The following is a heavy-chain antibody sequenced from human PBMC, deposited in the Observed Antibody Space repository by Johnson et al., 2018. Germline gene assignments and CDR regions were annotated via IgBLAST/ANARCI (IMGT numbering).Heavy chain of an antibody. CDR1: VFTFDGFA. J-gene: IGHJ6*02. CDR3: GKDIREVGMDV. Sequence: VQLVESGGGLVQPGGSLRLSCAASVFTFDGFAMHWVRQAPGKGLEWVSGIDWNSGRVGYADSVKGRFTISRDDAKNSLYLQMNSLRPEDTALYYCGKDIREVGMDVWGQGTTVIVSS. D-gene: IGHD3-3*01. CDR2: IDWNSGRV. V-gene: IGHV3-9*01.